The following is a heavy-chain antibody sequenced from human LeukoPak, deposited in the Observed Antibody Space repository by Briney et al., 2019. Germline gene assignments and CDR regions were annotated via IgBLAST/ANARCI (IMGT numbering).Heavy chain of an antibody. D-gene: IGHD1-26*01. V-gene: IGHV1-69*04. CDR1: GGTFSSYA. CDR2: IIPILGIA. CDR3: ARAGRELLHHY. J-gene: IGHJ4*01. Sequence: SVKVSCKASGGTFSSYAISWLRQAPGQGLEWMGRIIPILGIANYAQKFQGRVTITADKSTSTAYMELSSLRSEDTAVYYCARAGRELLHHYWGQGTLVTVSS.